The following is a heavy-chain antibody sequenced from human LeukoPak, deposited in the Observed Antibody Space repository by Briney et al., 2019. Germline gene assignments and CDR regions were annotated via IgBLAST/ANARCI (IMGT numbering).Heavy chain of an antibody. Sequence: GGSLRLSCAASGFTFSSYWMSWVRQAPGKGLEWVANIKQDGSEKYYVDSVKGRFTISRDNAKNSLYLQMNSLRAEDTAVYYCARDYCSSTSCYTYYGMDVWGQGTTVTVSS. CDR1: GFTFSSYW. CDR3: ARDYCSSTSCYTYYGMDV. D-gene: IGHD2-2*02. V-gene: IGHV3-7*01. J-gene: IGHJ6*02. CDR2: IKQDGSEK.